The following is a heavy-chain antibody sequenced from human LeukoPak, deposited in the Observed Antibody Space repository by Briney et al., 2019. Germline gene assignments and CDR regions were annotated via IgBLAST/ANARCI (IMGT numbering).Heavy chain of an antibody. CDR3: ASPVAEQWLVHYYYYGMDV. CDR2: INAGNGNT. Sequence: ASVKVSCKASGYTFTSYAMHWVRQAPGQRLEWMGWINAGNGNTKYSQKFQGRVTITRDTSASTAYMELSSLRSEDTAVYYCASPVAEQWLVHYYYYGMDVWGKGTTVTVSS. V-gene: IGHV1-3*01. D-gene: IGHD6-19*01. CDR1: GYTFTSYA. J-gene: IGHJ6*04.